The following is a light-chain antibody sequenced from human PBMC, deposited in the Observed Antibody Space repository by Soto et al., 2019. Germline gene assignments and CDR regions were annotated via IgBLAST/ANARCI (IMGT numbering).Light chain of an antibody. CDR2: GAS. J-gene: IGKJ5*01. CDR1: QSVSSS. Sequence: EIVMTQSPATLSVSPGETATLSCRASQSVSSSLAWYQQQPGQAPRLVIYGASTRATGIPARFSGSGSGTEFTLTISSLEFGDFAVYYCQQYGSSPPTFGQGTRLEI. V-gene: IGKV3-15*01. CDR3: QQYGSSPPT.